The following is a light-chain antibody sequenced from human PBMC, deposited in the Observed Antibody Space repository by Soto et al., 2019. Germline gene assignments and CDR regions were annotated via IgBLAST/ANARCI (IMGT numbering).Light chain of an antibody. Sequence: QSALTQPASVSGSPGQSITISCTGTSSDVGSYNLVSWYQQHPGKAPKLMIYEGSKRPSGVSNRFSGSKSGNTASLTISGLQAEDEADYYCCSYAGSSTVVFGGGTAHTVL. CDR1: SSDVGSYNL. J-gene: IGLJ2*01. CDR3: CSYAGSSTVV. CDR2: EGS. V-gene: IGLV2-23*01.